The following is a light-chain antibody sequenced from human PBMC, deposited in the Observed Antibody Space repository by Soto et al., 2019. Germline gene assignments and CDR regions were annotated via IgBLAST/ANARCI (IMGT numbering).Light chain of an antibody. V-gene: IGKV3-20*01. CDR2: GAS. CDR1: QSVSSNY. Sequence: EIELTQSPGTLSLSPGERATLSCRASQSVSSNYLAWYQQKPGQAPRLLISGASSRATGIPDRFSGSGSGTDFTLSISRLEPEDFGVYYCQQYGSAPRTFGQGTKVEIK. J-gene: IGKJ1*01. CDR3: QQYGSAPRT.